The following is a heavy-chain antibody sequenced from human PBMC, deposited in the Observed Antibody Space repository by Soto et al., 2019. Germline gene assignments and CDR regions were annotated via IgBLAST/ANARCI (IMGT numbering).Heavy chain of an antibody. V-gene: IGHV1-18*01. CDR3: SRTGIPAAGCDY. CDR2: MSAYNGNT. Sequence: ASVKVACKASGYTSTSYGMSWVRQAPGQGLEWMGWMSAYNGNTNYAQKLQGRVTMTTDTSTSTAYVELRSLRSDDTSVYYCSRTGIPAAGCDYWGQGTLVSVSS. CDR1: GYTSTSYG. D-gene: IGHD6-13*01. J-gene: IGHJ4*02.